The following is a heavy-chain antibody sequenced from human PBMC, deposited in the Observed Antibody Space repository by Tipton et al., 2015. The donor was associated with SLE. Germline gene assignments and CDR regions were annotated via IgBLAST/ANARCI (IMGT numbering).Heavy chain of an antibody. CDR3: ARGRDFEGRDWFDP. J-gene: IGHJ5*02. CDR1: GYSFTSYF. V-gene: IGHV1-46*01. Sequence: QSGAEVKKAGAPVKVACKASGYSFTSYFMHWVREAPGQGLEWMGMINPDSASTNFAQKFQGRVTMTRETSTRTVYMEVNSLRSEDTAVYYCARGRDFEGRDWFDPWGQGTLVTVSS. CDR2: INPDSAST. D-gene: IGHD3-9*01.